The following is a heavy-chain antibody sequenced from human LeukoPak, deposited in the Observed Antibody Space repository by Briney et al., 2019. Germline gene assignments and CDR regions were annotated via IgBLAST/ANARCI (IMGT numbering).Heavy chain of an antibody. V-gene: IGHV4-30-2*01. CDR1: GGSISSGGYS. Sequence: PSETLSLTCAVSGGSISSGGYSWSWIRQPPGKGRGWIGYIYHSGSTYYNPSLKSRVTISVDRSKNQFSLKLSSVTAADTAVYYCARSIGLVKYAFDIWGQGTMVTVSS. CDR2: IYHSGST. J-gene: IGHJ3*02. D-gene: IGHD2-21*01. CDR3: ARSIGLVKYAFDI.